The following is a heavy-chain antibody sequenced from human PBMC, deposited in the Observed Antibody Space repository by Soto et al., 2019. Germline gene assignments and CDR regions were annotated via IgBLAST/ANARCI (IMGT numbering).Heavy chain of an antibody. CDR3: SVTNRDYYYYYMDV. D-gene: IGHD3-16*02. CDR1: GFTFSNAW. J-gene: IGHJ6*03. CDR2: IKSKTDGGTT. Sequence: PGGSLRLSCAASGFTFSNAWMSWVRQAPGKGLEWVGRIKSKTDGGTTDYAAPVKGRFTISRDDSKNTLYLQMNSLKTEDTAVYYCSVTNRDYYYYYMDVWGKGTTVTVSS. V-gene: IGHV3-15*01.